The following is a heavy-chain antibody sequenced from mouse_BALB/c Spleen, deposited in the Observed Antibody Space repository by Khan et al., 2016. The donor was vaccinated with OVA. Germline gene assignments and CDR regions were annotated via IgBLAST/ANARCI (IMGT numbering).Heavy chain of an antibody. D-gene: IGHD2-14*01. J-gene: IGHJ3*01. CDR3: DRGYDFIAY. V-gene: IGHV1-26*01. CDR1: GYSFTAYY. CDR2: INPNTYNI. Sequence: VQLKESGPDLVKPGASVTISCKASGYSFTAYYMNWVRLSPGKSLECIGRINPNTYNINYNQRYKGKAILTVDTSSSTAYMELRSQTSEDSAVYFGDRGYDFIAYWGQGTLVTVS.